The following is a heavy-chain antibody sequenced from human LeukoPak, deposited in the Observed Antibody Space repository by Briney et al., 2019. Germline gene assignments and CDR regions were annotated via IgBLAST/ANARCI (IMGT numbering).Heavy chain of an antibody. Sequence: GGSLRLSCAASGFTFSDYSMNWVRQAPGKGLEWVSAISGSGGSTYYADSVKGRLTISRDNAKNSLYLQMNSLRAEDTAVYYCARDGGTSWDAFDIWGQGTMVTVSS. J-gene: IGHJ3*02. CDR2: ISGSGGST. CDR3: ARDGGTSWDAFDI. D-gene: IGHD2-2*01. CDR1: GFTFSDYS. V-gene: IGHV3-48*01.